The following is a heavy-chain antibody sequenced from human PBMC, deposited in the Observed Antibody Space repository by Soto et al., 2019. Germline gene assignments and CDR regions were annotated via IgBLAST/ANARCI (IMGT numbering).Heavy chain of an antibody. CDR1: GFTFSSYW. CDR3: ATTVANPSTLYYYAMDV. J-gene: IGHJ6*02. D-gene: IGHD5-12*01. CDR2: INSDGSTT. Sequence: GGSLRLSCAASGFTFSSYWMHWVRQAPGKGLVWVSRINSDGSTTNYADSVKGRFTISRDNAKNTLYLQMSSLRDEDTAVYYCATTVANPSTLYYYAMDVWGQGTTVTVSS. V-gene: IGHV3-74*01.